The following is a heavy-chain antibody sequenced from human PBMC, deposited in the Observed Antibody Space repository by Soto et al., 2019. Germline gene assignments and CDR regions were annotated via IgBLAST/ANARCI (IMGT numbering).Heavy chain of an antibody. CDR2: IYYSGST. D-gene: IGHD6-13*01. J-gene: IGHJ4*02. CDR3: ARWDSSSWYVDY. Sequence: SETLSLTCTVSGGSIGSYYWSWIRQPPGKGLEWIGYIYYSGSTNYNPSLKSRVTISVDTSKNQFSLKLSSVTAADTAVYYCARWDSSSWYVDYWGQGTLVTVSS. V-gene: IGHV4-59*01. CDR1: GGSIGSYY.